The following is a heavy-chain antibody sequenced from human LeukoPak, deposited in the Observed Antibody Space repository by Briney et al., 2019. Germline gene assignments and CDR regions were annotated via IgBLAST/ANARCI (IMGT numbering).Heavy chain of an antibody. D-gene: IGHD3-3*01. CDR2: IRYSGST. CDR1: GGSISSSSYY. CDR3: ARHGVQYYYYYYMDV. J-gene: IGHJ6*03. Sequence: SETLSLTCTVSGGSISSSSYYWGWIRQPPGKGLEWIGSIRYSGSTYYNPSLTSRVTVSVDTSKSRFSLQLTSVTAADTAVYYCARHGVQYYYYYYMDVWGKGTTVTVSS. V-gene: IGHV4-39*01.